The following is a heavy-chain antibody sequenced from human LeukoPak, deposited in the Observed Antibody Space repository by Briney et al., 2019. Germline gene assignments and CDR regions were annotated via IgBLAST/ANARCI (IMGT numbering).Heavy chain of an antibody. D-gene: IGHD6-13*01. J-gene: IGHJ4*02. CDR3: ARQYTPYSSSWYYLDY. CDR1: GFTFRSHW. CDR2: ISSSSSYI. Sequence: GGSLRLSCEGSGFTFRSHWMSWVRQAPGKGLEWVSSISSSSSYIYYADSVKGRFTISRDNAKNSLYLQMNSLRAEDAAVYYCARQYTPYSSSWYYLDYWGQGTLVTVSS. V-gene: IGHV3-21*01.